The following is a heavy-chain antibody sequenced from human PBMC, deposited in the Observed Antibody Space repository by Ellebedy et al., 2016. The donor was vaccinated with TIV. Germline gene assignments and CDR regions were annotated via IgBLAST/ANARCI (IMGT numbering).Heavy chain of an antibody. J-gene: IGHJ4*02. CDR3: AKRLGIAGPSGDY. CDR1: GFTFSAFA. Sequence: GESLKISCEASGFTFSAFAMGWVRQTPGKGLEWVSGMHGSGRGISYSESVKGRFIISRDNSKNTLYLQMNSLRAEDTAVYYCAKRLGIAGPSGDYWGQGTLVTVSS. D-gene: IGHD7-27*01. CDR2: MHGSGRGI. V-gene: IGHV3-23*01.